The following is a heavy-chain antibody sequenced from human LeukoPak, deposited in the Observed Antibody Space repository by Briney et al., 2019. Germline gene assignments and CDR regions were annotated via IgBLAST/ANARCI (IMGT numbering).Heavy chain of an antibody. CDR3: ARPFRRGVRGVITTSWFDP. J-gene: IGHJ5*02. Sequence: ASVKVSCKASGGTFSSYAISWVRQAPGQGLEWMGGIIPIFGTANYAQKFQGRVTITADESTSTAYMELSSLRSEDTAVYYCARPFRRGVRGVITTSWFDPWGQGTLVTVS. V-gene: IGHV1-69*13. D-gene: IGHD3-10*01. CDR1: GGTFSSYA. CDR2: IIPIFGTA.